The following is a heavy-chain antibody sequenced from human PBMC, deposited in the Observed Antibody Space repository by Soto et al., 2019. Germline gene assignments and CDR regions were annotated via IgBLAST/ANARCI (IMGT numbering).Heavy chain of an antibody. Sequence: GASVKVSCKASGYTFTNYGISWVRQAPGQGLEWMGWISAHNGNTYYAQRLQGRVTMTTDTSTSTVYMDLRSLRSDDTAVYYCARDHCITGGCFTSVGDYWGQGTLVTVSS. CDR1: GYTFTNYG. D-gene: IGHD2-8*01. CDR2: ISAHNGNT. CDR3: ARDHCITGGCFTSVGDY. J-gene: IGHJ4*01. V-gene: IGHV1-18*04.